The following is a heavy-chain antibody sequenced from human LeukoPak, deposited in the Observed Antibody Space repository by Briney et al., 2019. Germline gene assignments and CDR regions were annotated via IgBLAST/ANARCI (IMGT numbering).Heavy chain of an antibody. CDR2: IWYDGSNK. D-gene: IGHD3-9*01. CDR1: GFTFSSYG. J-gene: IGHJ4*02. CDR3: ARDPDYDILTGYSYYFDY. Sequence: GGSLRLSCAASGFTFSSYGMHWVRQAPGKGLEWVAVIWYDGSNKYYADSVKGRFTISRDNSKNTLYLQMNSLRAEDTAVYYCARDPDYDILTGYSYYFDYWGQGTLVTVPS. V-gene: IGHV3-33*01.